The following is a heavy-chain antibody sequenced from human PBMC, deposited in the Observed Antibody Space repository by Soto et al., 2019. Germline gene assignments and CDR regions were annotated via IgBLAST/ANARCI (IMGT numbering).Heavy chain of an antibody. CDR2: IWYDGSNK. CDR3: ARDHRGTTVTTGRAFDI. J-gene: IGHJ3*02. V-gene: IGHV3-33*01. D-gene: IGHD4-17*01. Sequence: SLRLSCAASGFTFSSYGMHWVRQAPGKGLEWVAVIWYDGSNKYYADSVKGRFTISRDNSKNTLYLQMNSLRAEDTAVYYCARDHRGTTVTTGRAFDIWGQGTMVTVSS. CDR1: GFTFSSYG.